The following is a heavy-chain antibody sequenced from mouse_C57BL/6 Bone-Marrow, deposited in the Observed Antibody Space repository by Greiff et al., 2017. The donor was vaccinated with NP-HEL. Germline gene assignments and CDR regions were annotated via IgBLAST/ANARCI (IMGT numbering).Heavy chain of an antibody. V-gene: IGHV1-81*01. CDR2: IYPRSGNT. CDR1: GYTFTSYG. CDR3: ARIGNYGSTYAMDY. Sequence: VQLVESGAELARPGASVKLSCKASGYTFTSYGISWVKQRTGQGLEWIGEIYPRSGNTYYNEKFKGKATLTADKSSSTAYMELRSLTSEDSAVYFCARIGNYGSTYAMDYWGQGTSVTVSS. J-gene: IGHJ4*01. D-gene: IGHD1-1*01.